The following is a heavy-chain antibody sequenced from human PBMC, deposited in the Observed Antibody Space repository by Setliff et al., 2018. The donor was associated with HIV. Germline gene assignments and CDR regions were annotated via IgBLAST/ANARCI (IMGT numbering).Heavy chain of an antibody. V-gene: IGHV4-38-2*02. J-gene: IGHJ3*02. CDR3: ARGQGCGGGCHYAFEM. D-gene: IGHD2-21*02. CDR2: IYNSGST. Sequence: SETLSLTCIVSGYSISSGYYWGGIRQPPGKGLEWIESIYNSGSTYYNPSLKSRVTISVDTSKHQFSLNLNSVTAADTAVYYCARGQGCGGGCHYAFEMWGQGTMVTVSS. CDR1: GYSISSGYY.